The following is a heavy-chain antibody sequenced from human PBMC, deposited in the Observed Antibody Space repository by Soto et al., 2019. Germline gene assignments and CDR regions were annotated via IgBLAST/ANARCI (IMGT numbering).Heavy chain of an antibody. J-gene: IGHJ6*02. CDR1: GFTFSSYG. CDR2: IWYDGSNK. D-gene: IGHD6-6*01. Sequence: GGSLRLSCAASGFTFSSYGMHWVRQAPGKGLEWVAVIWYDGSNKYYADSVKGRFTISRDNSKNTLYLQMNSLRAEDTAVYYCARTMAARQGYYYYGMDVCGPGTTVTVS. V-gene: IGHV3-33*01. CDR3: ARTMAARQGYYYYGMDV.